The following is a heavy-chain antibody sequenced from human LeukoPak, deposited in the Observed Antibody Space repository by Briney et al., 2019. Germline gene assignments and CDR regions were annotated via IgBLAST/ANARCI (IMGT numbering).Heavy chain of an antibody. J-gene: IGHJ4*02. D-gene: IGHD3-16*02. CDR2: TYLSESA. CDR3: ARSYRAAFDF. CDR1: GGSISSRNYF. V-gene: IGHV4-39*01. Sequence: SETLSLTCTVFGGSISSRNYFWGWIRQPPGKGLEWIGNTYLSESAYYNPSLKSRLTISVDTSKNQFSLELSSVTAADTAIYYCARSYRAAFDFWGQGRLVTVSS.